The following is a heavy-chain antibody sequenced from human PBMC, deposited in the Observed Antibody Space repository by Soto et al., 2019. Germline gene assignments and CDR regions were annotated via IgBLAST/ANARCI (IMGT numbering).Heavy chain of an antibody. CDR3: ANDLTTYGDYDYYFDY. Sequence: EVQLLESGGGLVQPGGSLRLSCAASGFTFSSYAMSWVRQAPGKGLEWVSAISGSGGRTYYADSVKGRFTISRDNSKNPLYLQMNGLRAEDTAVYYCANDLTTYGDYDYYFDYWGQGTLVTVSS. D-gene: IGHD4-17*01. CDR2: ISGSGGRT. CDR1: GFTFSSYA. V-gene: IGHV3-23*01. J-gene: IGHJ4*02.